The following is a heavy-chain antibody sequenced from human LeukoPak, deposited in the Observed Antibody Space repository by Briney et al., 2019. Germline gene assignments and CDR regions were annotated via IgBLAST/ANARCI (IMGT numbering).Heavy chain of an antibody. CDR3: ARGWYCSGGSCYFDY. J-gene: IGHJ4*02. D-gene: IGHD2-15*01. Sequence: ASVKVSFKASGYTFTSYGISWVRQAPGQGLEWMGWISAYNGNTNYAQKLQGRVTMTTDTSTSTAYMELRSLRSDDTAVYYCARGWYCSGGSCYFDYWGQGTLVTVSS. CDR2: ISAYNGNT. CDR1: GYTFTSYG. V-gene: IGHV1-18*01.